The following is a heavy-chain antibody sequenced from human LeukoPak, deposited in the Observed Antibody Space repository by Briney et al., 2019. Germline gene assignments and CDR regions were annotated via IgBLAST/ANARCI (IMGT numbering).Heavy chain of an antibody. D-gene: IGHD6-19*01. V-gene: IGHV1-69*04. CDR1: GGTFSSYA. J-gene: IGHJ4*02. Sequence: ASVKVSCKASGGTFSSYAISWVRQAPGQGLEWMGRIIPILGIANYAQKFQGRVTITADKSTSTAYMELSSLRSEDTAVYYCAKRPFGQWLIPGYYFDYWGQGTLVTVSS. CDR2: IIPILGIA. CDR3: AKRPFGQWLIPGYYFDY.